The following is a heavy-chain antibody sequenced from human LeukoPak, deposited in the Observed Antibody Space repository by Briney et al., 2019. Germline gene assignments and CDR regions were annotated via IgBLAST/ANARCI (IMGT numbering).Heavy chain of an antibody. Sequence: ASVKVSCKASGYTFTNHYIDWVRQAPGQGLEWMGWISAYNGNTKYAQNLQGRVTLTTDTSTTTAYMELRSLRSDDTAVYYCARALYGSGTYYYGFDIWGQGTMVTVSS. V-gene: IGHV1-18*04. J-gene: IGHJ3*02. D-gene: IGHD3-10*01. CDR3: ARALYGSGTYYYGFDI. CDR1: GYTFTNHY. CDR2: ISAYNGNT.